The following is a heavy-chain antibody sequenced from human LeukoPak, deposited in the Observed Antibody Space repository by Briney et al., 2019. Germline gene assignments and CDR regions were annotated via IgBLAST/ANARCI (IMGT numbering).Heavy chain of an antibody. CDR2: ISTSGDRT. D-gene: IGHD1-26*01. J-gene: IGHJ4*02. CDR1: GFTFSTYA. V-gene: IGHV3-23*01. Sequence: GGSLRLSCAASGFTFSTYAMTWVRQAPGKGLEWVPGISTSGDRTYYADSVKGRFTISRDNSKNTLYLQMNSLRAEDTAEYYCARSAVGTSCCTAVDYWGQGTLVTVSS. CDR3: ARSAVGTSCCTAVDY.